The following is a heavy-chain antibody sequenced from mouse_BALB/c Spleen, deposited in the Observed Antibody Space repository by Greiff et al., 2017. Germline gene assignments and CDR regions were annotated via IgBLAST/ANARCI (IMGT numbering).Heavy chain of an antibody. CDR2: INPDSSTI. CDR3: ARRGLLKAMDY. CDR1: GFDFSRYW. J-gene: IGHJ4*01. D-gene: IGHD2-3*01. Sequence: EVKLQESGGGLVQPGGSLKLSCAASGFDFSRYWMSWVRQAPGKGLEWIGEINPDSSTINYTPSLKDKFIISRDNAKNTLYLQMSKVRSEDTALYYCARRGLLKAMDYWGQGTSVTVSS. V-gene: IGHV4-1*02.